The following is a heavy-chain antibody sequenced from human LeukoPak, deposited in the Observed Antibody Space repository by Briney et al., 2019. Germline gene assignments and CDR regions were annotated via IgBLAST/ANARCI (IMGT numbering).Heavy chain of an antibody. V-gene: IGHV3-30-3*01. CDR3: AKDSSYGSGSYYYYFDY. CDR1: GFTFSSYA. Sequence: GGSLRLSCAASGFTFSSYAMSWVRQAPGKGLEWVALISYNGGRKEYADSVKGRFTIDRDNSKNTVYLQMNSLRAEDTAVYYCAKDSSYGSGSYYYYFDYWGQGTLVTVSS. D-gene: IGHD3-10*01. J-gene: IGHJ4*02. CDR2: ISYNGGRK.